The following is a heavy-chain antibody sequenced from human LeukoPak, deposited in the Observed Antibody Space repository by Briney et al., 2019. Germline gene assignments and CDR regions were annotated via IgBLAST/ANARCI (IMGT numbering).Heavy chain of an antibody. D-gene: IGHD6-13*01. CDR3: AKILIAAGGPDY. CDR1: GFTFSSYA. V-gene: IGHV3-30*04. J-gene: IGHJ4*02. CDR2: ISYDGSNK. Sequence: GGSLRLSCAASGFTFSSYAMHWVRQAPGKGLEWVAVISYDGSNKYYADSVKGRFTISRDNSKNTLYLQMNSLRAEDTAVYYCAKILIAAGGPDYWGQGTLVTVSS.